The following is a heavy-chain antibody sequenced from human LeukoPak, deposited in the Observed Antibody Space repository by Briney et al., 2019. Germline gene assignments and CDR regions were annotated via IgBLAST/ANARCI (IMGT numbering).Heavy chain of an antibody. CDR2: ISSNGGST. D-gene: IGHD2-2*01. J-gene: IGHJ6*02. CDR3: ARSRQAYYYYGMDV. CDR1: GFTFSSYA. V-gene: IGHV3-64*01. Sequence: GGSLRLSCAASGFTFSSYAMHWVRQASGKGLEYVSAISSNGGSTYYANSVKGRFTISRDNSKNTLYLQMGSLRAEDMAVYYCARSRQAYYYYGMDVWGQGTTVTVSS.